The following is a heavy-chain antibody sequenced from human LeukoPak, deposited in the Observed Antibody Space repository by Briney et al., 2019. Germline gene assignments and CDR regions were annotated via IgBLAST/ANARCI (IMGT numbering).Heavy chain of an antibody. CDR2: INHSGST. Sequence: SETLSLTCTVSGGSISSSSYYWSWIRQPPGKGLEWIGEINHSGSTNYNPSLKSRVTISVDTSKNQFSLKLSSVTAADTAVYYCARVRVWFGSYYYMDVWGKGTTVTVSS. D-gene: IGHD3-10*01. CDR1: GGSISSSSYY. CDR3: ARVRVWFGSYYYMDV. V-gene: IGHV4-39*07. J-gene: IGHJ6*03.